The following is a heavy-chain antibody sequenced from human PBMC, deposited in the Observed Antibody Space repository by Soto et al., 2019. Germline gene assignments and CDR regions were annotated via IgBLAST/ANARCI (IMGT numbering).Heavy chain of an antibody. J-gene: IGHJ4*02. CDR3: AKDRTGTTFWYFDY. CDR2: ISWNSGSI. Sequence: DVQLVESGGGLVQPGRSLRLSCAASGFTFDDYAMHWVRQAPGKGLEWVSGISWNSGSIGYADSVKGRFTISRDNAKNSLYLQMNSLRAEDTALYYCAKDRTGTTFWYFDYWGQGTLVTVSS. CDR1: GFTFDDYA. D-gene: IGHD1-7*01. V-gene: IGHV3-9*01.